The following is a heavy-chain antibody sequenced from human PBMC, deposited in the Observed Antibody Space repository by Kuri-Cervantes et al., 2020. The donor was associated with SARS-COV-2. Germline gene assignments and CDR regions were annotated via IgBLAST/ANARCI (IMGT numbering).Heavy chain of an antibody. V-gene: IGHV3-33*08. D-gene: IGHD3-22*01. CDR1: GFTFSGYA. Sequence: GGSLRLSCAASGFTFSGYAMNWVRQAPGKGLEWVAVIWYDGSNKYYADSVKGRFTISRDNSKNTLYLQMNSLRAEDTAVYYCARDYYDTEGYYYYGMDVWGQGTTVTVSS. J-gene: IGHJ6*02. CDR2: IWYDGSNK. CDR3: ARDYYDTEGYYYYGMDV.